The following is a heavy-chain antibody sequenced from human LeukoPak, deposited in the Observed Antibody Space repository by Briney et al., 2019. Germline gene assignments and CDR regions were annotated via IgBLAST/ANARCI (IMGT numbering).Heavy chain of an antibody. CDR1: GGSFSSYY. J-gene: IGHJ4*02. D-gene: IGHD3-9*01. CDR2: IYHSGST. V-gene: IGHV4-38-2*01. Sequence: SETLSLTCAVYGGSFSSYYWGWIRQPPGKGLEWIGSIYHSGSTYYNPSLKSRVTISIDTSKNQFSLTLSSVTAADTAVYYCARRTTYFGWRPSESPSCFDYWGQGTLVTVSS. CDR3: ARRTTYFGWRPSESPSCFDY.